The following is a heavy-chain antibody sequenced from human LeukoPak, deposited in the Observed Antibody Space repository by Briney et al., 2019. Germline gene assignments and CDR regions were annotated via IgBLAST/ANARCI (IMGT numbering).Heavy chain of an antibody. CDR2: IYYSGST. Sequence: SETLSLTCTVSGGSISSYYWSWIRQPPGKGLEWIGYIYYSGSTNYNPSLKSRVTISVDTSKNQFFLKLSSVTAADTAVYYCARSVGDWYFDLWGRGTLVTVSS. V-gene: IGHV4-59*01. J-gene: IGHJ2*01. CDR1: GGSISSYY. CDR3: ARSVGDWYFDL.